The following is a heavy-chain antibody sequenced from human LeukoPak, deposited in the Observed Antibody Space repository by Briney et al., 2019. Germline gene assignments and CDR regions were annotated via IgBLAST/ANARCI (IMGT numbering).Heavy chain of an antibody. Sequence: GGSLRLSCAVSGFTFSSYGMHWVRQAPGKGLEWVAVIWYDGSNKYYADSVKGRFTISRDNSKNTLYLQMNSLRAEDTAVYYCARDFAPNGAARDYYYYGMDVWGQGTTVTVSS. CDR1: GFTFSSYG. D-gene: IGHD6-6*01. J-gene: IGHJ6*02. CDR3: ARDFAPNGAARDYYYYGMDV. V-gene: IGHV3-33*01. CDR2: IWYDGSNK.